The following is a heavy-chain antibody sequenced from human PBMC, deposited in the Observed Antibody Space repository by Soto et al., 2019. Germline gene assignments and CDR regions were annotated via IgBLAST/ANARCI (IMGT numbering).Heavy chain of an antibody. CDR3: AKDTYYHDSSGYYTFDY. CDR1: YG. Sequence: YGRHCVIQTPSKGLEWVAAISYDGSNKFYVDPVKGRFTISRDNSKNTVDLQMNSLRVEYTAVFYCAKDTYYHDSSGYYTFDYWGQGTLVTVSS. CDR2: ISYDGSNK. V-gene: IGHV3-30*18. D-gene: IGHD3-22*01. J-gene: IGHJ4*02.